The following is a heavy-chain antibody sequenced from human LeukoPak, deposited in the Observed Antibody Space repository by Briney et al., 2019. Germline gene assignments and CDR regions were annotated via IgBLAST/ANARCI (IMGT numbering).Heavy chain of an antibody. V-gene: IGHV3-23*01. J-gene: IGHJ5*02. CDR2: ISGSGGST. D-gene: IGHD6-13*01. CDR3: AKDLSIAAAGRYNWFGP. Sequence: GGSLRLSCAASGFTFSSYAMSWVRQAPGKGLEWVSAISGSGGSTYYADSVKGRFTISRDNSKNTLYLQMNSLRAEDTAVYYCAKDLSIAAAGRYNWFGPWGQGTLVTVSS. CDR1: GFTFSSYA.